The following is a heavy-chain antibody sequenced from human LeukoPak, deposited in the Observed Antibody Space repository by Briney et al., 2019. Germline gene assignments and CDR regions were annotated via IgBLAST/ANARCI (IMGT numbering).Heavy chain of an antibody. CDR2: IKGDGIST. D-gene: IGHD6-13*01. CDR1: GFDFSSNW. V-gene: IGHV3-74*01. CDR3: AKGKIAAAGTFY. Sequence: GGSLRLSCAASGFDFSSNWMHWVRHAPGQGLVWVSRIKGDGISTNYADSVKGRFTISRDIAKNTLYLQMNSLRAEDTAVYYCAKGKIAAAGTFYWGQGTLVTVSS. J-gene: IGHJ4*02.